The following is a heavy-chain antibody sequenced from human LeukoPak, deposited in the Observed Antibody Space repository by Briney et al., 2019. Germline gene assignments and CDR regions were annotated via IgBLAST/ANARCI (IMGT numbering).Heavy chain of an antibody. CDR2: ISYDGSNK. D-gene: IGHD6-13*01. CDR3: ARDEVGSTSWYDWFDP. Sequence: GGSLRLSCAASGFTFSSYAMHWVRQAPGKGLEWVAVISYDGSNKYYADSVKGRFTISRDSSKNTLYLQMNSLRAEDTAMYYCARDEVGSTSWYDWFDPWGQGTLVTVSS. CDR1: GFTFSSYA. J-gene: IGHJ5*02. V-gene: IGHV3-30-3*01.